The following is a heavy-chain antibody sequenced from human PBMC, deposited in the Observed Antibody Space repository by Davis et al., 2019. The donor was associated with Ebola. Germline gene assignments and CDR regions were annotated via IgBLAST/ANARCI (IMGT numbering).Heavy chain of an antibody. Sequence: SETLSLTCAVYGGSFSGYYWSWIRQPPGKGLEWIGEINHSGSTNYNPSLKSRVTISVDTSKNQFSLKLSSVTAADTAVYYCARHVGGFGYGSFDIWGQGTMVTVSS. CDR2: INHSGST. D-gene: IGHD2-15*01. V-gene: IGHV4-34*01. CDR1: GGSFSGYY. J-gene: IGHJ3*02. CDR3: ARHVGGFGYGSFDI.